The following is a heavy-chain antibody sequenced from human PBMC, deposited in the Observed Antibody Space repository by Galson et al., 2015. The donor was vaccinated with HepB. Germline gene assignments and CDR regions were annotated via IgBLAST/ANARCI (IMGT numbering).Heavy chain of an antibody. CDR2: INSDGSIT. D-gene: IGHD3-22*01. CDR3: QVVTLS. J-gene: IGHJ5*02. Sequence: QAPGKGLVWVSRINSDGSITNYADSVKGRFTISRDNAKNTLFLQMNSLRAEDTAVYYCQVVTLSWGQGTLVTVSS. V-gene: IGHV3-74*01.